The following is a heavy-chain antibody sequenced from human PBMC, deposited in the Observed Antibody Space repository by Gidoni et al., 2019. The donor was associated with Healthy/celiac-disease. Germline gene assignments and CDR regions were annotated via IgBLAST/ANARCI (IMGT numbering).Heavy chain of an antibody. CDR2: MSGSGGST. J-gene: IGHJ4*02. CDR1: GFPFSSYA. V-gene: IGHV3-23*01. Sequence: EVQLLASGGGLVQPGGSLRLSCAASGFPFSSYAMSWVRQAPGKGLEWVSAMSGSGGSTYYADSVKGRFTISRDNSKNTLYLQMNSLRAEDTAVYYCAKDLGYCSGGSCRWGQGTLVTVSS. CDR3: AKDLGYCSGGSCR. D-gene: IGHD2-15*01.